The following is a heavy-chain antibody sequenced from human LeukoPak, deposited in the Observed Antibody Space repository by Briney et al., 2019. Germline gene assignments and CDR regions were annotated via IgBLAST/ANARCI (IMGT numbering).Heavy chain of an antibody. J-gene: IGHJ5*02. CDR2: INHDGSET. D-gene: IGHD3-22*01. V-gene: IGHV3-7*04. CDR1: GFTFSSYW. Sequence: GGSLRLSCAASGFTFSSYWMNWVRQAPGKGLEWVANINHDGSETYCVDSVKGRFTISRDNAKNSLYLQMNSLRAEDTAVYCCARGGFRFFAHWGQGTLVTVST. CDR3: ARGGFRFFAH.